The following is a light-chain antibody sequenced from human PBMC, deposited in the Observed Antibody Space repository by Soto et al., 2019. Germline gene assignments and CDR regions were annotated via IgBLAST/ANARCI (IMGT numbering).Light chain of an antibody. CDR1: QSVSSSY. CDR2: WVS. CDR3: QHYVNSPPTT. J-gene: IGKJ5*01. Sequence: EIVLTQSPGTLSLSPGERATLSCRASQSVSSSYLAWYQQKPGQAPRLLIYWVSSRATGIPDRLSGSGSGTDFTLPISRLEPEDFAVYYCQHYVNSPPTTFGQGTRLEIK. V-gene: IGKV3-20*01.